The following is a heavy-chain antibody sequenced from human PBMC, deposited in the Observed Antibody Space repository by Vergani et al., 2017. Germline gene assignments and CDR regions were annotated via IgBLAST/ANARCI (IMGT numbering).Heavy chain of an antibody. D-gene: IGHD2-2*02. CDR1: VFALNRHA. V-gene: IGHV3-30-3*01. CDR2: ISFDGTTE. Sequence: QVQLVESGGGVVQPGTSLRLSCVVSVFALNRHAMYWVRQAPGKGLEWVVGISFDGTTEYYPDLVKGRFTISRDIAKNTLDLQVRSLRLEDTGVYHCVRDSGLCAGGRCYTEAWDYWGQGTPVTVSS. J-gene: IGHJ4*02. CDR3: VRDSGLCAGGRCYTEAWDY.